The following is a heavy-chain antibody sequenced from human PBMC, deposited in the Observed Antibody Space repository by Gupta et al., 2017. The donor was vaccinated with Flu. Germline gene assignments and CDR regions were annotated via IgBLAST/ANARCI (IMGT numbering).Heavy chain of an antibody. V-gene: IGHV3-23*01. J-gene: IGHJ6*02. Sequence: EVQLLESGGGLVQPGGSLRLSWAASGFTFSSYAMNWVRPAPGKGLEWVSGISGSGGTTYYADSVKGRFIISRDNSKNTLYLLMKSLRAEDTAVYYCARVYYYDTSGYPPRYYYYGMDVWGQGTTVTVSS. CDR2: ISGSGGTT. CDR1: GFTFSSYA. D-gene: IGHD3-22*01. CDR3: ARVYYYDTSGYPPRYYYYGMDV.